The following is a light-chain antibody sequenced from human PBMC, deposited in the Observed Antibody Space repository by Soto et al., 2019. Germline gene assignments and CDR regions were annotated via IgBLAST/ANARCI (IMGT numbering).Light chain of an antibody. J-gene: IGKJ2*01. CDR3: QQYGSSPYT. V-gene: IGKV3-20*01. CDR2: GAS. Sequence: EVVSTECPGTLSLTPGERATLSCRASQSVSSSYLAWYQQKPGQAPRLLIYGASSRATGIPDRFSGSGSGTDFTLTISRLEPEDFAVYYCQQYGSSPYTFGQGTKLEIK. CDR1: QSVSSSY.